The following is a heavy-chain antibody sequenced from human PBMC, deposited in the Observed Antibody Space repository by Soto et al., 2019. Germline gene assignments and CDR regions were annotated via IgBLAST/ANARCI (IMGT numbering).Heavy chain of an antibody. CDR2: ISWNSGKI. Sequence: AGGSLRLSCAVSGFTFDDYEMHWVRQGPGKGLEWVSSISWNSGKIGYADSVKGRFTISRDNAKNSLYLQMNSLRSEDTALYYCAKDKWRRALSSLESWGHGTLVNVSS. CDR1: GFTFDDYE. J-gene: IGHJ4*01. D-gene: IGHD5-12*01. CDR3: AKDKWRRALSSLES. V-gene: IGHV3-9*01.